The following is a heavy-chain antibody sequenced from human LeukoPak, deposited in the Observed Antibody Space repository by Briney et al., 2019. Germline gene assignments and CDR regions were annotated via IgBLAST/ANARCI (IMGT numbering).Heavy chain of an antibody. CDR2: INPNSGGT. J-gene: IGHJ4*02. Sequence: ASVKVSCKASGYTFTGYYMHWVRQAPGQGLEWMGWINPNSGGTNYAQKFQGRVTMTTDTSTSTAYMELRSLRSDDTAVYYCARGPRGYYGSGSHPVYDYWGQGTLVTVSS. CDR1: GYTFTGYY. D-gene: IGHD3-10*01. V-gene: IGHV1-2*02. CDR3: ARGPRGYYGSGSHPVYDY.